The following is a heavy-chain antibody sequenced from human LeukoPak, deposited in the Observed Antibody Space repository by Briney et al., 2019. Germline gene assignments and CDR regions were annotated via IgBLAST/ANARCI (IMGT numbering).Heavy chain of an antibody. V-gene: IGHV3-33*01. D-gene: IGHD2-2*01. CDR2: IWYDGSNK. CDR1: GFTFSSYG. J-gene: IGHJ6*02. CDR3: ARDHCSSTSCLLTKGMDV. Sequence: GRSLRLSCAASGFTFSSYGMHWVRQAPGKGLEGVADIWYDGSNKYYADSVKGRFTISRDNSKNTLYLQMNSLRAEDTAVYYCARDHCSSTSCLLTKGMDVWGQGTTVTVSS.